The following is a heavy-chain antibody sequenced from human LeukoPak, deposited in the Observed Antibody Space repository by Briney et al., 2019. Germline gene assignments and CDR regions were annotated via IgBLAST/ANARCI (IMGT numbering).Heavy chain of an antibody. CDR1: GFTFSGNV. D-gene: IGHD1-26*01. CDR2: IVPSGGST. V-gene: IGHV3-23*01. Sequence: PGGSLRLSCAASGFTFSGNVMNWVRQAPGKGLEWVSTIVPSGGSTYYADSVKGRFTISRDNSKNTLYLQMNSLRAEDTAVYYCAATRESDAGWDQGTLVTVSS. CDR3: AATRESDAG. J-gene: IGHJ4*02.